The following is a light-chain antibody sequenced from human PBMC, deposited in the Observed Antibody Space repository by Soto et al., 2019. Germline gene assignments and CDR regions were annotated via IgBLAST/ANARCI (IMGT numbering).Light chain of an antibody. CDR1: QNIGTS. Sequence: DIQMTQSPSTLSASVGDRVTITCRASQNIGTSLAWYQQKPGKAPKLLIYDASSLESGVPSRFSGSGSGTEFTLTINSLQPEDFATYYCQQHNSSPWTFGQGTKVDIK. V-gene: IGKV1-5*01. CDR2: DAS. CDR3: QQHNSSPWT. J-gene: IGKJ1*01.